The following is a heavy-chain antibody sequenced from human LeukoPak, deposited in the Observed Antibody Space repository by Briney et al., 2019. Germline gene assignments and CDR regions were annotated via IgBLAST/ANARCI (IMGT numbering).Heavy chain of an antibody. V-gene: IGHV1-18*01. D-gene: IGHD3-22*01. J-gene: IGHJ3*02. Sequence: ASVKVSCKASGYTFTSYGISWVRQAPGQGLEWMGWISAYNGNTNYAQKLQGRVTMTTDTSSSTAYMELRSLRSDDTAAYYCARWDYYDSRTFDIWGQGTMVTVSS. CDR1: GYTFTSYG. CDR3: ARWDYYDSRTFDI. CDR2: ISAYNGNT.